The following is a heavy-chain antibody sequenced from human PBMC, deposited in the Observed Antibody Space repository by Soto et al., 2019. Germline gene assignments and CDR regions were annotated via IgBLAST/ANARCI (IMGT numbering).Heavy chain of an antibody. D-gene: IGHD6-13*01. CDR1: GFSLSTSGVG. CDR2: IYWDDDK. CDR3: AHRGYSSSWYGGNYFDY. Sequence: QITLKESGPTLVKPTQTLTLTCTFSGFSLSTSGVGVGWIRQPPGKALEWLALIYWDDDKRYSPSLKSRLTITKDTSKTQVVLTMTNMDPVDTATYYCAHRGYSSSWYGGNYFDYWGQGTLVTVSS. J-gene: IGHJ4*02. V-gene: IGHV2-5*02.